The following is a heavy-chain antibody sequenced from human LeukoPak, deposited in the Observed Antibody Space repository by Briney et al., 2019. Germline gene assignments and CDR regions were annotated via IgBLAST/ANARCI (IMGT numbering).Heavy chain of an antibody. J-gene: IGHJ6*02. CDR1: GFTFSSYR. Sequence: RGSLRLSCAASGFTFSSYRMNWVRQAPGNGLEWVSSISSSSSYIYYADSVKGRFTISRDNAKNSLYLQMNSLRAEDTAVYYYARVEDCSGGSGWCYYYYGMDVWGQGTTVTVSS. CDR2: ISSSSSYI. V-gene: IGHV3-21*01. CDR3: ARVEDCSGGSGWCYYYYGMDV. D-gene: IGHD2-15*01.